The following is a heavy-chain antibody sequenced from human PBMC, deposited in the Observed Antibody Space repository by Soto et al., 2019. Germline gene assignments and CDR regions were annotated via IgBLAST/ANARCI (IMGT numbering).Heavy chain of an antibody. CDR1: GGSTSSGGFY. Sequence: SETLSLTCTVSGGSTSSGGFYRSWIRQHPGKGLEWIGYIYYSGISYYNPSLKSRVSISLDTSRNQFSMTLNSVTAADTAVYYCARNGYTYGMDVWGQGATVTVSS. CDR3: ARNGYTYGMDV. J-gene: IGHJ6*02. V-gene: IGHV4-31*03. D-gene: IGHD5-18*01. CDR2: IYYSGIS.